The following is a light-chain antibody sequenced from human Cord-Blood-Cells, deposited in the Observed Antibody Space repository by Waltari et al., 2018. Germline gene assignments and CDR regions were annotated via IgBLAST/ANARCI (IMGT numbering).Light chain of an antibody. Sequence: EIVLTQSPGTLSLSPGERAPLPCRASQSVSSSYLAWYQQTPGQAPKLLLYGAASRATGSPDRFSGRVSGTDCTLTISRLEPEDFSVYYCHQYSSSPPMYTFGQGPKLGIK. CDR1: QSVSSSY. J-gene: IGKJ2*01. CDR3: HQYSSSPPMYT. V-gene: IGKV3-20*01. CDR2: GAA.